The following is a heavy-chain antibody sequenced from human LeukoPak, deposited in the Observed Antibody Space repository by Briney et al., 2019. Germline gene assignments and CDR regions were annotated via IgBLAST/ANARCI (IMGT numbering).Heavy chain of an antibody. Sequence: SQTLSLTCTVSGGSISSGSYYWSWIRQPPGKGLEWIGRIYTSGSTNYNPSLKSRVTISVDTSKNQFSLKLSSVTAADTAVYYCARDRVDYCSSTSCYGYYFDYWGQGTLVTVSS. CDR3: ARDRVDYCSSTSCYGYYFDY. V-gene: IGHV4-61*02. D-gene: IGHD2-2*01. J-gene: IGHJ4*02. CDR1: GGSISSGSYY. CDR2: IYTSGST.